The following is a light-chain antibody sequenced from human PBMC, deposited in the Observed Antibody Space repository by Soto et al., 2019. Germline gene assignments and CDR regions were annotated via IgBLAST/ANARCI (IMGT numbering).Light chain of an antibody. V-gene: IGLV3-1*01. CDR1: KLGNKF. CDR2: QDT. Sequence: SYELTQPPSVSVSPGQTASITCSGDKLGNKFASWYQQKPGQSPVLVIYQDTQRPSGIPERFSGSNSGNTATLTISGTQTMDEADYYCQAWDSSTVVVFGGGTKVTVL. J-gene: IGLJ2*01. CDR3: QAWDSSTVVV.